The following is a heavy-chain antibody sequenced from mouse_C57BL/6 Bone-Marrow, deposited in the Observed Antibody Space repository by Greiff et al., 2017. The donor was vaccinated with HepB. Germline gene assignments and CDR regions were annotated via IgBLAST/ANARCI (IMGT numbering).Heavy chain of an antibody. CDR3: TTYYCGDY. CDR2: IDPETGGT. Sequence: HVKQSGAELVRPGASVTLSCKASGYTFTDYEMHWVKQTPVHGLEWIGAIDPETGGTAYNQKFKGKAILTADKSSSTAYMELRSLTSEDSAVYYCTTYYCGDYWGQGTTLTVSS. CDR1: GYTFTDYE. V-gene: IGHV1-15*01. J-gene: IGHJ2*01. D-gene: IGHD1-1*01.